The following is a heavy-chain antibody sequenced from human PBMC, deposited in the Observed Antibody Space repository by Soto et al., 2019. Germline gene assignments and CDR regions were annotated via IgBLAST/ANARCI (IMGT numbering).Heavy chain of an antibody. CDR1: GFTFSSYA. D-gene: IGHD1-26*01. CDR2: ISDSGGTT. Sequence: EVQLLESGGGLVQPGGSLRLSCAASGFTFSSYAMNWVRQAPGKGLEWVSVISDSGGTTYHAASVKGRFTISRDNSTNTLYLHMNPLRAEDTAVYYCASRGSGCCDAYWCQATLVTVPS. V-gene: IGHV3-23*01. J-gene: IGHJ4*02. CDR3: ASRGSGCCDAY.